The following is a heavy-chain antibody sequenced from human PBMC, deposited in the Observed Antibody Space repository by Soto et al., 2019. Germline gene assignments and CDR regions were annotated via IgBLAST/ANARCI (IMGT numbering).Heavy chain of an antibody. V-gene: IGHV3-74*01. J-gene: IGHJ4*02. Sequence: EVQLVESGGGLVQPGGSLRLSCAASGFTFSNYWMHWVRQAPAKGLVWVSRINSDGNIKDYADSVKGRFTISRDNARNRLYLQVNSLTDEDTAVYYCARLPVTAVTSIDYWGQGTLVSVSS. CDR2: INSDGNIK. D-gene: IGHD2-21*02. CDR3: ARLPVTAVTSIDY. CDR1: GFTFSNYW.